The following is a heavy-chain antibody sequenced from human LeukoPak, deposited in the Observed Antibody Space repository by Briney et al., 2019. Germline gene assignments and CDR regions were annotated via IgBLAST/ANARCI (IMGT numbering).Heavy chain of an antibody. CDR1: GFTFSSYW. Sequence: GGSLRLSCAASGFTFSSYWMTWVRQAPGKGLEWVANIKQDGSDKYYVDSVKGRFTISRDNAKNSLYLQMNSLRVEDTAVYYCARPAVAGLRAGGYDYWGQGTLVTVSS. CDR3: ARPAVAGLRAGGYDY. D-gene: IGHD6-19*01. V-gene: IGHV3-7*01. J-gene: IGHJ4*02. CDR2: IKQDGSDK.